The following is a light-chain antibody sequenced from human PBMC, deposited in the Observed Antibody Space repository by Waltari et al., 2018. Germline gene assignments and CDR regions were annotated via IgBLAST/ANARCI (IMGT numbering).Light chain of an antibody. CDR2: DAS. CDR3: QQYDNLPIT. J-gene: IGKJ5*01. CDR1: QDISNY. V-gene: IGKV1-33*01. Sequence: DIQMTQSTSYLSASVGDRVTITCQASQDISNYLNWYQQKPGKAPKLLIYDASNLETGVQSRFSGSGSGTDFTFTISCLQPEDIATYYCQQYDNLPITFGQGTRLEIK.